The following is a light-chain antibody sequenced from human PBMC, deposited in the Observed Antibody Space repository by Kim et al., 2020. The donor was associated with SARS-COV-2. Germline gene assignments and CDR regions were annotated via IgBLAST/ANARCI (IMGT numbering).Light chain of an antibody. CDR1: QSVSSY. V-gene: IGKV3-11*01. CDR3: QQRGGWPLT. CDR2: DAT. J-gene: IGKJ4*01. Sequence: PGERATLSCWASQSVSSYLAWYQQKPGQAPRLLIYDATNRAAGIPARFSGTESRTEFTLTISSLEPEDVAVYYCQQRGGWPLTFGGGTKLEIK.